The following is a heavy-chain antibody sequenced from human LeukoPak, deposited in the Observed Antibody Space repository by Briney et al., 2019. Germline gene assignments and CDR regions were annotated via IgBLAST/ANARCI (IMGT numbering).Heavy chain of an antibody. CDR1: GGTFSSYA. Sequence: SVKVSCKASGGTFSSYAISWVRQAPGQGLEWMGRIIPIFGTANYAQKFQGRVTITTDESTSTAYMELSSLRSEDTAVYYCARGPRITMIGGSFYYWGQGTLVTVSS. D-gene: IGHD3-22*01. CDR3: ARGPRITMIGGSFYY. V-gene: IGHV1-69*05. CDR2: IIPIFGTA. J-gene: IGHJ4*02.